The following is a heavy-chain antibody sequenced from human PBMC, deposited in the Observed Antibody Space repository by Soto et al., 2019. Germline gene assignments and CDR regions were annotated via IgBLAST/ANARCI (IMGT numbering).Heavy chain of an antibody. CDR3: ARDRSWELEWGYYYDGLDD. V-gene: IGHV3-74*01. CDR2: INSDGSST. D-gene: IGHD1-26*01. J-gene: IGHJ6*02. Sequence: EVQLVESGGGLVQPGGSLSLSCAASGFTFSSYWMHWVRQAPGKGLVWVSRINSDGSSTSYADSVKGRFTISSDNAKNSLCLHMNSLRDEDTTVYYCARDRSWELEWGYYYDGLDDCGQGTTVTVSS. CDR1: GFTFSSYW.